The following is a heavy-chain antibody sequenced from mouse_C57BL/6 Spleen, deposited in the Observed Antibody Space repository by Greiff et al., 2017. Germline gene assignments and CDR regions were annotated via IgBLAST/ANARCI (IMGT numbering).Heavy chain of an antibody. V-gene: IGHV3-6*01. J-gene: IGHJ2*01. CDR3: ARGGELGLSFDY. D-gene: IGHD4-1*01. CDR2: ISYDGSN. Sequence: EVQLQQSGPGLVKPSQSLSLTCSVTGYSITSGYYWNWIRQFPGNKLEWMGYISYDGSNNYNPSLKNRISITRDTSKNQFFLKLNSVTTEDTATYYCARGGELGLSFDYWGQGTTLTVSS. CDR1: GYSITSGYY.